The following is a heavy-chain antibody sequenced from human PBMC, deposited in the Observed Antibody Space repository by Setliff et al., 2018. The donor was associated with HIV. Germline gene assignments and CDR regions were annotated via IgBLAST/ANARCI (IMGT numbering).Heavy chain of an antibody. CDR2: ILYDGSNK. D-gene: IGHD6-6*01. J-gene: IGHJ4*02. V-gene: IGHV3-30*04. CDR1: GFSFSSYT. CDR3: ARDTGQLVYYFDS. Sequence: PGGSLRLSCEASGFSFSSYTMNWVRQAPGKGLEWVAVILYDGSNKYYADSVKGRFTVSRDNLKKRVYLQMSSLRAEETAVYFCARDTGQLVYYFDSWGQGTLVTVSS.